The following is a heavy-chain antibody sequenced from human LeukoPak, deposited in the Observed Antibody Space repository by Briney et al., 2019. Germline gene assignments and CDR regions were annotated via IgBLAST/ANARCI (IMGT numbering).Heavy chain of an antibody. J-gene: IGHJ4*02. CDR2: ISGSGGST. V-gene: IGHV3-23*01. CDR1: GFTFSSYA. Sequence: PGGSLRLSCAASGFTFSSYAMSWVRQAPGKGLEWVSTISGSGGSTYYADSVRGRFTVSRDTSRNTLYLQMNSLRAEDTAIYYCAKTYCSTTRCLSWGSDYWGQGTLVIVSS. CDR3: AKTYCSTTRCLSWGSDY. D-gene: IGHD2-2*01.